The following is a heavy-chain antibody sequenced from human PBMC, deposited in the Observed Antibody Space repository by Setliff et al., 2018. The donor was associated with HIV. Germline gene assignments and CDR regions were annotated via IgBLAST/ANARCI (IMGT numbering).Heavy chain of an antibody. V-gene: IGHV4-59*08. CDR2: IYYSGTT. CDR3: ARHVGYSSSSLDY. J-gene: IGHJ4*02. Sequence: KTSETLSLTCTVSGGSISSYYWSWIRQPPGKGLEWIGYIYYSGTTNYNPSLKSRVTISVDTSKNQFSLKLSSVTAADTAVYCCARHVGYSSSSLDYWGQGTLVTVSS. CDR1: GGSISSYY. D-gene: IGHD6-6*01.